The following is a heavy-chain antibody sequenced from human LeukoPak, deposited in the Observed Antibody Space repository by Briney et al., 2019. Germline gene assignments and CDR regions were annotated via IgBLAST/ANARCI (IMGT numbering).Heavy chain of an antibody. D-gene: IGHD3-16*01. J-gene: IGHJ4*02. Sequence: PSETLSLTCTVSGDSISSSYWAWIRQPPGEGLEWIGYIYYSGTPTSYNRSLKSRVTISIDTSRNQFSLKLSSVTAADTAVYYCARDSRGGGPDFDYWGQGTLVTVSS. CDR3: ARDSRGGGPDFDY. CDR2: IYYSGTPT. CDR1: GDSISSSY. V-gene: IGHV4-59*01.